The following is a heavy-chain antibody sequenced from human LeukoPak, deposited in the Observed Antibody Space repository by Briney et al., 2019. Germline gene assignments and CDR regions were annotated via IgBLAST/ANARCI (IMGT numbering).Heavy chain of an antibody. Sequence: GGSLRLSCAASGFTFDDYAMHWVRQAPGKGLEWVSGISWDSGSIGYADSVKGRFTISRDNAKSSLYLQMNSLRAEDTALYYCAKDAYGGNSIYYYYYMDVWGKGTTVTISS. CDR1: GFTFDDYA. CDR2: ISWDSGSI. CDR3: AKDAYGGNSIYYYYYMDV. D-gene: IGHD4-23*01. V-gene: IGHV3-9*01. J-gene: IGHJ6*03.